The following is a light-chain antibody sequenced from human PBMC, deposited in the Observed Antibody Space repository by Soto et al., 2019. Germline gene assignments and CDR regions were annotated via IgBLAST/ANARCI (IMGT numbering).Light chain of an antibody. J-gene: IGKJ1*01. CDR2: WAS. CDR1: QSILHSSNNRNY. CDR3: QQYYSVPRT. Sequence: DIVMTQSPDSLAVSLGERATINCKSSQSILHSSNNRNYLAWYQQKPGQPPKLLIYWASTRDSGVPDRFSGSESGTDFTLTISSLQTEDVAVYFCQQYYSVPRTFGQGTKVEVK. V-gene: IGKV4-1*01.